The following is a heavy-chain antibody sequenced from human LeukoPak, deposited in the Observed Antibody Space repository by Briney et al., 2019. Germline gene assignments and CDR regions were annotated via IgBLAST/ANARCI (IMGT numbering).Heavy chain of an antibody. V-gene: IGHV4-34*08. Sequence: PGGSLRLSCAASGFTFSSSAMSWVRQPPGKGLEWIGEINHSGSTNYNPSLKSRVTISVDTSKNQFSLKLSSVTAADTAVYYCARSQQLVPYAFDIWGQGTMVTVSS. CDR3: ARSQQLVPYAFDI. CDR1: GFTFSSSA. J-gene: IGHJ3*02. CDR2: INHSGST. D-gene: IGHD6-13*01.